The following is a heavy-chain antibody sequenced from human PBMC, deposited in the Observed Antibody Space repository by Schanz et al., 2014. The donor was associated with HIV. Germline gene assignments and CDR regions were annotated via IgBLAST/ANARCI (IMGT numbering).Heavy chain of an antibody. CDR2: ISGGSGST. D-gene: IGHD1-20*01. Sequence: EEQLLESGGGLVQPGESLRLSCVASGFKLSLYWISWVRQAPGKGLEWVSSISGGSGSTFYADSVKGRFTISRVNSKNTLYLQMNSLRAEDTAIYYCAKTSITLGMDVWGQGTTVTVSS. CDR3: AKTSITLGMDV. J-gene: IGHJ6*02. V-gene: IGHV3-23*01. CDR1: GFKLSLYW.